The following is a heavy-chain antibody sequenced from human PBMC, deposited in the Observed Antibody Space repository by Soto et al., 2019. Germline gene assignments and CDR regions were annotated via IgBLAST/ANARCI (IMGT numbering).Heavy chain of an antibody. CDR1: GYTFTSYG. CDR3: ARDRARGAAAGTDFDD. D-gene: IGHD6-13*01. V-gene: IGHV1-18*01. J-gene: IGHJ4*02. Sequence: ASVKVSCKASGYTFTSYGISWVRQAPGQGLEWMGWISAYNGNTNYAQKLQGRVTMTTDSSTSTAFMELRRLRADDTAVYYCARDRARGAAAGTDFDDWGQGTLVTVSS. CDR2: ISAYNGNT.